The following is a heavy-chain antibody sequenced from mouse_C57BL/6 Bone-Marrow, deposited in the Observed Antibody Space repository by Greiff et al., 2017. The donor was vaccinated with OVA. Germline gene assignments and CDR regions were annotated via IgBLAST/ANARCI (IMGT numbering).Heavy chain of an antibody. J-gene: IGHJ3*01. D-gene: IGHD2-4*01. V-gene: IGHV2-2*01. CDR2: IWSGGST. CDR1: GFSLTSYG. Sequence: VKLQESGPGLVQPSQSLSITCTVSGFSLTSYGVHWVRQSPGKGLEWLGVIWSGGSTDYNAAFISRLSISKDNSKSQVFFKMNSLQADDTAIYYCAKIYYDYDPLFAYWGQGTLVTVSA. CDR3: AKIYYDYDPLFAY.